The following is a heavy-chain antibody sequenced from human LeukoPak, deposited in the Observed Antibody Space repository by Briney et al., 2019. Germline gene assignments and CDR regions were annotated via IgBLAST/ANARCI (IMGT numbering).Heavy chain of an antibody. V-gene: IGHV3-30-3*01. CDR2: ISYDGSNK. CDR1: GFTFSSYA. J-gene: IGHJ5*02. Sequence: PGGSLRLSCAASGFTFSSYAMHWVRQAPGKGLEWVAVISYDGSNKYYADSVKGRFTISRDNSKNTLYLQMNSLRAEDTAVYYCAGISSSWRNWFDPWGQGTLVTVSS. CDR3: AGISSSWRNWFDP. D-gene: IGHD6-13*01.